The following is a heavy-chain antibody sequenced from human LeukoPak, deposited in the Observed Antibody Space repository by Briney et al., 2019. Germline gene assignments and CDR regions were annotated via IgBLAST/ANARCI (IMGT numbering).Heavy chain of an antibody. CDR2: IYTSGST. Sequence: PSETLPLTCTVSGGSISSYYWSWIRQPAGTGLEWIGRIYTSGSTNYNPSLKSRVTISVDKSKNQFSLKLSSVTAADTAVYYCARARDYYDSSAYPNWFDPWGQGTLVTVSS. CDR1: GGSISSYY. CDR3: ARARDYYDSSAYPNWFDP. D-gene: IGHD3-22*01. V-gene: IGHV4-4*07. J-gene: IGHJ5*02.